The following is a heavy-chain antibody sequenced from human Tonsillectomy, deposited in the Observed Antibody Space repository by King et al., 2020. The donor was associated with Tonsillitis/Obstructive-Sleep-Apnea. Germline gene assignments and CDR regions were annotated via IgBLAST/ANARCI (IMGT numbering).Heavy chain of an antibody. CDR2: IYPGDSHA. Sequence: QLVQSGAEVKKPGESLKISCKGSGYNFTNYWIDWVRQMPGKGLEWMGIIYPGDSHARYSPSFQGQVTISADKSISTAYLQWSSLKASDTAMYYCARTLVGAGCTGYTFYIWGQGNVGTVSS. V-gene: IGHV5-51*01. D-gene: IGHD3-16*02. CDR3: ARTLVGAGCTGYTFYI. CDR1: GYNFTNYW. J-gene: IGHJ3*02.